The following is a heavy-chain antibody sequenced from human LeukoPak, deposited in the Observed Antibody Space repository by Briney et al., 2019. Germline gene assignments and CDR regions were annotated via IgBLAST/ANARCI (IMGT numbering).Heavy chain of an antibody. J-gene: IGHJ5*02. Sequence: SETLSLTCTVSGGSISSSSYYWGWIRQPPGKGLEWIWSVYYSGSTYYNPSLKSRVTISVDTSKNQFSLKLSSVTAADTAVYYCARSSGYSSSGGLNWFDTWGQGTLVTVSS. CDR3: ARSSGYSSSGGLNWFDT. D-gene: IGHD6-13*01. CDR2: VYYSGST. CDR1: GGSISSSSYY. V-gene: IGHV4-39*01.